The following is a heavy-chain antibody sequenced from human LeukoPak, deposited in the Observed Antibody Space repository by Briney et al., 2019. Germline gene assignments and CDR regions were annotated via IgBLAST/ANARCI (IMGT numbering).Heavy chain of an antibody. CDR1: GYTFTGYY. CDR3: ARDSGICSGGSCYSDAFDI. Sequence: ASVKVSCKASGYTFTGYYMHWVRQAPGQGLEWMGWINPNSGGTNYAQKFQGWVTMTRDTSISTAYMELSRLRSDDTAVYYCARDSGICSGGSCYSDAFDIWAKGQWSPSLQ. J-gene: IGHJ3*02. D-gene: IGHD2-15*01. V-gene: IGHV1-2*04. CDR2: INPNSGGT.